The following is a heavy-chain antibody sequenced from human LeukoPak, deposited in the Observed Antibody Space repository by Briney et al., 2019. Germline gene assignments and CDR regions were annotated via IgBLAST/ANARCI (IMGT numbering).Heavy chain of an antibody. CDR2: IYHSGST. J-gene: IGHJ4*02. D-gene: IGHD3-9*01. Sequence: KPSETLSLTCAVSGGSISSSKWWSWVRQPPGKGLEWIGEIYHSGSTNYNPSLKSRVTISVDTSKNQFSLKLSSVTAADTAVYYCASSYPDDILTGHYWGQGTLVTVSS. CDR3: ASSYPDDILTGHY. CDR1: GGSISSSKW. V-gene: IGHV4-4*02.